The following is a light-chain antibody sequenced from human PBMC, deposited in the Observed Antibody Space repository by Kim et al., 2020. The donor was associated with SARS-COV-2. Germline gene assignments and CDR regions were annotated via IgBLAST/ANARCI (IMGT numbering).Light chain of an antibody. CDR2: VNRDGSH. CDR3: QTWVSDTRV. Sequence: QLVLTQSPSASASLGASVKLTCTLNIGHIKSAIAWHQLQPEKGPRYLMKVNRDGSHRKADGTPDRFSGSSSGTERYLIISNLQSEDEAVYYCQTWVSDTRVLGTGTKVTVL. J-gene: IGLJ1*01. CDR1: IGHIKSA. V-gene: IGLV4-69*01.